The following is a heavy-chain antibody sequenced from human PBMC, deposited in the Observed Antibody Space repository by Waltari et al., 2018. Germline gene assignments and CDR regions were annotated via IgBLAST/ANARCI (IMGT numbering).Heavy chain of an antibody. V-gene: IGHV4-38-2*01. CDR1: GYSISSGYY. D-gene: IGHD1-26*01. J-gene: IGHJ4*02. CDR3: ARVGSYLDAVASDY. Sequence: QVQLQESGPGLVKPSETLSLTCAVSGYSISSGYYWGWIRQPPGKGLEWIGSIYHSGSTYYTPARMSRVTISVDTSKNQFSLKLSSVTAADTAVYYCARVGSYLDAVASDYWGQGTLVTVSS. CDR2: IYHSGST.